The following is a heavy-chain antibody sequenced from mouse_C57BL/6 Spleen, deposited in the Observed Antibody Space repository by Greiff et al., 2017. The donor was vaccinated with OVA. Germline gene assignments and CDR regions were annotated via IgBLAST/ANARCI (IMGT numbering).Heavy chain of an antibody. D-gene: IGHD1-1*01. CDR2: LYPGDGDT. Sequence: QVQLQQSGAELVKPGASVKISCKASGYAFSSYWMNWVKQRPGKGLEWIGQLYPGDGDTNYNGKFKGKATLTADKSSSTAYMQLSSLTSEDSAVYFCARFHYYGSSYDAMDYWGQGTSVTVSS. CDR3: ARFHYYGSSYDAMDY. V-gene: IGHV1-80*01. J-gene: IGHJ4*01. CDR1: GYAFSSYW.